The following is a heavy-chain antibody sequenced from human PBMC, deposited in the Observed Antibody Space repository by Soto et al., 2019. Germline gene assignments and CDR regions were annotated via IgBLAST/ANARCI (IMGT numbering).Heavy chain of an antibody. D-gene: IGHD6-19*01. V-gene: IGHV3-23*01. CDR3: AKEGWYYFDY. CDR1: GFPFSSYG. CDR2: ISGSGSST. J-gene: IGHJ4*02. Sequence: EVQLLESGGGLVQPGGYLRLSCAASGFPFSSYGMSWVRQAPGKGLEWVSTISGSGSSTYYADSVKGRFTISRDNSKNTLSLQMNSLRAEDTAVYYCAKEGWYYFDYWGQGTLVTVSS.